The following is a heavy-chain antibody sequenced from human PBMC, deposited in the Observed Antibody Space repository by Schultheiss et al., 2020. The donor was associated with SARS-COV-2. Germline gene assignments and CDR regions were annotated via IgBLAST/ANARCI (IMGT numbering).Heavy chain of an antibody. J-gene: IGHJ1*01. CDR3: ATSDSSGYSVITLYFQH. Sequence: GGSLRLSCAASGFTFSSYATSWVRQAPGKGLEWVSAISGSGGRTYYADSVKGRFTISRDNSKNTLYLQMSSLRAEDTAVYYCATSDSSGYSVITLYFQHWGQGTLVTVSS. CDR2: ISGSGGRT. V-gene: IGHV3-23*01. D-gene: IGHD3-22*01. CDR1: GFTFSSYA.